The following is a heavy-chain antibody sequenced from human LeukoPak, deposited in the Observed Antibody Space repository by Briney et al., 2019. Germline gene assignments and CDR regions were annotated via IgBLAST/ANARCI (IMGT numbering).Heavy chain of an antibody. J-gene: IGHJ5*02. CDR2: IYYSGST. Sequence: SETLSLTCTASGGSISSSSNYWGWLRQPPGKGLEWIGSIYYSGSTYYNPSLKSRVTISVDTSKNQFSLKLSSVTAADTAVYYCARVGNSSWLGHWFDPWGQGTLVTVSS. CDR1: GGSISSSSNY. V-gene: IGHV4-39*07. CDR3: ARVGNSSWLGHWFDP. D-gene: IGHD6-13*01.